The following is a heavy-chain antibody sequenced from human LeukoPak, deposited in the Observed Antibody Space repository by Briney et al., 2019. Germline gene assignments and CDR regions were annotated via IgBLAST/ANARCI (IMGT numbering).Heavy chain of an antibody. J-gene: IGHJ4*02. D-gene: IGHD1-26*01. V-gene: IGHV1-18*01. CDR3: ARDWDSGSYYFDY. CDR1: GYTFTNYG. Sequence: ASVKVSCKASGYTFTNYGISWVRQAPGQGLEWMGWISVYDGKTNYAHKVQGRVTMTTDTSTSTAYMELRSLRSDDTAVYYCARDWDSGSYYFDYWGQGTLVTVSS. CDR2: ISVYDGKT.